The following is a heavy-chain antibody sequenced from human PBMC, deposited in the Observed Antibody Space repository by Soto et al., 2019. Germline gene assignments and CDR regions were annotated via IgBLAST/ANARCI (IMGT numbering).Heavy chain of an antibody. Sequence: ASVXVSFKSSCYTFTIYGIILLLQAPGQGLDCMGWISAYNGNTNYAQKLQGRVTMTTDKSTSTAYMELRSLRSDDTAVYYCAREGRGVVRQYGMDVWGQGTTV. CDR3: AREGRGVVRQYGMDV. CDR1: CYTFTIYG. J-gene: IGHJ6*02. D-gene: IGHD3-3*01. CDR2: ISAYNGNT. V-gene: IGHV1-18*04.